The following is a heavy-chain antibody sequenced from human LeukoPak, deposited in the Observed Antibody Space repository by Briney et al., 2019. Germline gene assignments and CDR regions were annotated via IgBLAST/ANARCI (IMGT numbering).Heavy chain of an antibody. V-gene: IGHV1-69*06. CDR2: IIPIFGTA. Sequence: SVKVSCKASGGTFSSYAISWVRQAPGQGLEWMGGIIPIFGTANYAQKFQGRVTITADKSTSTAYMELSSLRSEDTAVYYCARGTTAVAGYFDYWGQGTLVTVSS. CDR1: GGTFSSYA. J-gene: IGHJ4*02. CDR3: ARGTTAVAGYFDY. D-gene: IGHD6-19*01.